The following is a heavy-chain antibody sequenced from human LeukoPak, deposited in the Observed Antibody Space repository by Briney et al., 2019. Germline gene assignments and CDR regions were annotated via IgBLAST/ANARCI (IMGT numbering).Heavy chain of an antibody. CDR3: ARGNIAAAGTGIDY. Sequence: GGSLRLSCAASGFNVSGNYMSWVRQAPGKGLEWLSVIYSGGNTYYADSVKGRFTISRDNAKNSLYLQMNSLRAEDTAVYYCARGNIAAAGTGIDYWGQGTLVTVSS. J-gene: IGHJ4*02. CDR2: IYSGGNT. CDR1: GFNVSGNY. V-gene: IGHV3-53*01. D-gene: IGHD6-13*01.